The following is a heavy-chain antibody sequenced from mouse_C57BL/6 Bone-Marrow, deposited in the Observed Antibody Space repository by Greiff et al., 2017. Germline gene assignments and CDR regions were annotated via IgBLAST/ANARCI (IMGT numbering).Heavy chain of an antibody. V-gene: IGHV1-74*01. CDR3: AIPRYCYGSSGWFAY. Sequence: VQLQQPGAELVKPGASVKVSCKASGYTFTSYWMHWVKQRPGQGLEWIGRIHPSDSDTNYNQKFKGKATLTVDKSSSTAYMQLSSLTSEDSAVYFCAIPRYCYGSSGWFAYWGQGPLVTVSA. CDR2: IHPSDSDT. D-gene: IGHD1-1*01. CDR1: GYTFTSYW. J-gene: IGHJ3*01.